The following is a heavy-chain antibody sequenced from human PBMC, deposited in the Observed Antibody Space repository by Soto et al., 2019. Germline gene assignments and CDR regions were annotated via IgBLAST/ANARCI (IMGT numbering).Heavy chain of an antibody. CDR2: ISGSGGST. CDR1: GFTFSSYA. V-gene: IGHV3-23*01. J-gene: IGHJ4*02. Sequence: GGSLRLSCAASGFTFSSYAMSWVRQAPGKGLEWVSAISGSGGSTYYADSVKGRFTISRDNSKNTLYLQMNSLRAEDTAVYYCATTGARYSSGWYYFDYWGQVTLVTVYS. D-gene: IGHD6-19*01. CDR3: ATTGARYSSGWYYFDY.